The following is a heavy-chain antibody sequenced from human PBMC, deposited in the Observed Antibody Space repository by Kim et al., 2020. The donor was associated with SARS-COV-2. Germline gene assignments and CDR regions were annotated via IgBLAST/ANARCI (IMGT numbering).Heavy chain of an antibody. D-gene: IGHD6-19*01. CDR3: ARLSGWDYFDY. J-gene: IGHJ4*02. Sequence: KYSQKFQGRVTITRDTSASTAYMELSSLRSEDTAVYYCARLSGWDYFDYWGQGTLVTVSS. V-gene: IGHV1-3*01.